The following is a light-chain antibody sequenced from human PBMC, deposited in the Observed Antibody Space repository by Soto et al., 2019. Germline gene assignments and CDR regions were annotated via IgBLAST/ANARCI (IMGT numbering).Light chain of an antibody. CDR3: QQYNNWPPIT. CDR1: QSVSSN. J-gene: IGKJ5*01. V-gene: IGKV3-15*01. CDR2: GAY. Sequence: EIVMTQSPATLSVSPGERATLSCRASQSVSSNLAWYQQKPGQAPRLLIYGAYTRATGIPARFSGSGSGTEFTLTISSLQSEDVAVYDCQQYNNWPPITCGQGTRLEIK.